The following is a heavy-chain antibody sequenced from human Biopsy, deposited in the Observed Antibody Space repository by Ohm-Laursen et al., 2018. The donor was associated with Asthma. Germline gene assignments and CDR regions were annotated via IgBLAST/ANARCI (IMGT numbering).Heavy chain of an antibody. CDR2: ISSSGNTSTI. J-gene: IGHJ3*01. CDR1: GFTLSDYY. CDR3: ARKVAFDV. V-gene: IGHV3-11*01. Sequence: SLRLSCTASGFTLSDYYISWIRQAPGKGLEWVSYISSSGNTSTIYYADSVKGRFTISRDNAKNSVYLQMNSLRAEDTAVHYCARKVAFDVWGQGTLVIVSS.